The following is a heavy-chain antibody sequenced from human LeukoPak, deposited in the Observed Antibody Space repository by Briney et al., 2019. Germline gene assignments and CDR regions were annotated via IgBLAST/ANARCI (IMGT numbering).Heavy chain of an antibody. Sequence: PSETLSLTCAAYGGSFSGYYWSWIRQPPGKGLEWIGEINHSGSTNYNPSLKSRVTISVDTSKNQFSLKLSSVTAADTAVYYCARGRRDYCSGGSCYYFDYWGQGTLVTVSS. CDR3: ARGRRDYCSGGSCYYFDY. D-gene: IGHD2-15*01. V-gene: IGHV4-34*01. CDR1: GGSFSGYY. CDR2: INHSGST. J-gene: IGHJ4*02.